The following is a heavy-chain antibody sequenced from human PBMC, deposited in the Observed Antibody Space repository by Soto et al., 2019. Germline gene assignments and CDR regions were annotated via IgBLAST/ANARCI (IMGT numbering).Heavy chain of an antibody. J-gene: IGHJ4*02. CDR1: GFSLTTDRVG. D-gene: IGHD1-26*01. Sequence: QITLKESGPTLVKPTQTLTLTCTFSGFSLTTDRVGVGWIRQPPGEALEWLAVIYWDDSKTYRPSLESRLTITKHTSKNPVALTMTNMDSLDTATYYCAPAYGGRSLYWGQGTLVTVSS. V-gene: IGHV2-5*02. CDR2: IYWDDSK. CDR3: APAYGGRSLY.